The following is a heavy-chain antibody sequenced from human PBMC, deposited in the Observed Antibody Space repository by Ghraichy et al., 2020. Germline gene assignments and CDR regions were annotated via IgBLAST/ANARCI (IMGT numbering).Heavy chain of an antibody. CDR1: GFTFGDYA. Sequence: GESLNISCTASGFTFGDYAMSWFRQAPGKGLEWVGFIRSKAYGGTTEYAASVKGRFTISRDDSKSIAYLQMNSLKTEDTAVYYCTRDRGVVVVAALDYYYGMDVWGQGTTVTVSS. V-gene: IGHV3-49*03. J-gene: IGHJ6*02. D-gene: IGHD2-15*01. CDR2: IRSKAYGGTT. CDR3: TRDRGVVVVAALDYYYGMDV.